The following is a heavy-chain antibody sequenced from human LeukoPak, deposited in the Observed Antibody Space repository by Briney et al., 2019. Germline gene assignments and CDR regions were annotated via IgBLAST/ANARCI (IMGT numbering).Heavy chain of an antibody. J-gene: IGHJ4*02. CDR3: TTLFYYDASPN. Sequence: GGSLRLSCAASGFTFNNIWMSWVRQASGKGLEWVGRIKSRADGATTDYAAPVKGRFTISRDDSKNTLYLQMNSLKTEDTAVYFCTTLFYYDASPNWGQGTLVTVSS. CDR2: IKSRADGATT. D-gene: IGHD3-16*01. V-gene: IGHV3-15*01. CDR1: GFTFNNIW.